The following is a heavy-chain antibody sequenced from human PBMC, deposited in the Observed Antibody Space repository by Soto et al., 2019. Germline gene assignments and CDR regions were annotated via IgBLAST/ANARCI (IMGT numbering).Heavy chain of an antibody. D-gene: IGHD3-22*01. CDR3: ARDRPVHYSDSSGYFDY. V-gene: IGHV3-48*03. CDR2: ISSSGTNI. J-gene: IGHJ4*02. Sequence: GGSLRLSCAASGFTFSSYEMNWVRQAPGKGLEWVSYISSSGTNIYYADSVKGRFTVSRDNAKSSLYLQMESLRADDAATYYCARDRPVHYSDSSGYFDYWGQGALVTVSS. CDR1: GFTFSSYE.